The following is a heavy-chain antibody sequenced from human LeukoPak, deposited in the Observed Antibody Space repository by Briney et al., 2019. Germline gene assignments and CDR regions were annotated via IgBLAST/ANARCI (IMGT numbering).Heavy chain of an antibody. J-gene: IGHJ4*02. Sequence: PGGALRLSCVQSGFIFSNYGMHWVRQAPGKGRGRGAFIGYDRSNKYYADSVKRRFTASRDNSKNTLYLEMNSRRGEATAVYYCVKRDSFYLDYWGQGTLVTVSS. V-gene: IGHV3-30*02. D-gene: IGHD3/OR15-3a*01. CDR1: GFIFSNYG. CDR3: VKRDSFYLDY. CDR2: IGYDRSNK.